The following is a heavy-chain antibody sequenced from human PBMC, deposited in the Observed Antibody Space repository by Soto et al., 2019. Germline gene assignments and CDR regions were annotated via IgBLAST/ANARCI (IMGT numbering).Heavy chain of an antibody. V-gene: IGHV3-23*01. CDR2: ISGGTT. CDR3: VKDWSGDKCPCLDV. D-gene: IGHD3-3*01. Sequence: PGGSLRLSCATSGFTFSNYAMTWVRQAPGEGLEWVSTISGGTTYYADSVKGRFTISRDNPKKTLELQMNSLRAEDTAVYYCVKDWSGDKCPCLDVWGQGTTVTSP. J-gene: IGHJ6*02. CDR1: GFTFSNYA.